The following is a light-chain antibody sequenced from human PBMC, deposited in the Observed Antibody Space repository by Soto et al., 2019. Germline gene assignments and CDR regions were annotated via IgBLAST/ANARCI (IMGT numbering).Light chain of an antibody. J-gene: IGKJ3*01. CDR3: QQYSNWPPFT. CDR2: GAS. V-gene: IGKV3-15*01. CDR1: QRISNS. Sequence: IVLTQSPGTLSLSPGERATLSCRASQRISNSLAWYQQRPGQAPRLLIYGASTRATGIPARFSGSGSGTDFTLTISGLQSEDFAVYYCQQYSNWPPFTFGPGTKVDIK.